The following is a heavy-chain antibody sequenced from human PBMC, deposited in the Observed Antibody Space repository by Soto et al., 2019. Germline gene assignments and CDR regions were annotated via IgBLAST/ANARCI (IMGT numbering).Heavy chain of an antibody. D-gene: IGHD6-19*01. CDR3: AHRPGGSGFRYYFDF. CDR2: IYWNDDD. J-gene: IGHJ4*02. V-gene: IGHV2-5*01. Sequence: SGPTLVNPTQTLTLTCSFSGFSLTSSGVGVGWFRQPPGKALEWLGLIYWNDDDRYRASLHSRLTITKDTSKNQAVLTMTNMDPVDTATYYCAHRPGGSGFRYYFDFWGQGTLVTVSS. CDR1: GFSLTSSGVG.